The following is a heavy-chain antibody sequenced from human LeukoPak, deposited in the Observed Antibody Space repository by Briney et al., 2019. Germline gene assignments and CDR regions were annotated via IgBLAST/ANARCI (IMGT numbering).Heavy chain of an antibody. CDR3: ARRDFVVAAKPFDY. CDR2: INYDGSEK. Sequence: GGSLRLSCAASGFTFSDYYMSWIRQAPGKGLDWVATINYDGSEKYYVDSVKGRFTISRDSAKNSMYLQMNSLRGEDTAVYYCARRDFVVAAKPFDYWGQGTLVTVSS. D-gene: IGHD6-19*01. J-gene: IGHJ4*02. CDR1: GFTFSDYY. V-gene: IGHV3-7*01.